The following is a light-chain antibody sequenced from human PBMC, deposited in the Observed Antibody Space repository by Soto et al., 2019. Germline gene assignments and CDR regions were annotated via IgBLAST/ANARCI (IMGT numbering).Light chain of an antibody. CDR2: EGS. CDR3: CSFARSSTSYV. CDR1: SSDVGSSNL. V-gene: IGLV2-23*01. J-gene: IGLJ1*01. Sequence: QSVLTQPASVSGSPSQSITISCTGTSSDVGSSNLVSWYQQHPGKTPKLIIYEGSRRPSGVSGRFSGSMSGNAASLTISGLQAEDEADYYCCSFARSSTSYVFGTGTKVTVL.